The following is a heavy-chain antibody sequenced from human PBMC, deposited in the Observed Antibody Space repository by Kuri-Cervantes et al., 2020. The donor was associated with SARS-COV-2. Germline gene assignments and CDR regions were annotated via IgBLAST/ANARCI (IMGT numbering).Heavy chain of an antibody. D-gene: IGHD6-13*01. CDR3: ARGSFASSSWQDWYFDL. Sequence: GGSLRLSCAASGFTFSSYAMHWVRQAPGKGLEWVAVIWYDGSNKYYADSVKGRFTISRDNSKNTLYLQMNSLRAEDTAVYYCARGSFASSSWQDWYFDLWGRGTLVTVSS. CDR2: IWYDGSNK. CDR1: GFTFSSYA. V-gene: IGHV3-33*08. J-gene: IGHJ2*01.